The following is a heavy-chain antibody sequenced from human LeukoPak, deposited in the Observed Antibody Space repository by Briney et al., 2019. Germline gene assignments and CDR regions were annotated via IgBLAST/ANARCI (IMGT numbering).Heavy chain of an antibody. CDR2: ISFDGSNK. D-gene: IGHD1-26*01. CDR1: GFTFSNYG. CDR3: ARDFSGSWGVSY. Sequence: GGSLRLSCAASGFTFSNYGMHWVRQAPGKGLECVAVISFDGSNKYYADSVKGRFTISRDNSKYTLYLQLNSLRAEDTAMYYCARDFSGSWGVSYWGQGTLVTVSS. J-gene: IGHJ4*02. V-gene: IGHV3-30*03.